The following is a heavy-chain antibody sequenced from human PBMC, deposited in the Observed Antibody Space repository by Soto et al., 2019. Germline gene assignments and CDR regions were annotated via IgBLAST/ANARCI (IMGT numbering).Heavy chain of an antibody. Sequence: QVQLQESGPGLVKPSETLSLTCTVSGGSISSYYWSWIRQPPGKGLEWIGYIYYSGSTNYNPSLQSRVTISVDTSKNQFSLKLSSVTAADTAVYYCARDFRLDVWGQGTTVTVSS. CDR3: ARDFRLDV. V-gene: IGHV4-59*01. J-gene: IGHJ6*02. CDR1: GGSISSYY. CDR2: IYYSGST. D-gene: IGHD3-10*01.